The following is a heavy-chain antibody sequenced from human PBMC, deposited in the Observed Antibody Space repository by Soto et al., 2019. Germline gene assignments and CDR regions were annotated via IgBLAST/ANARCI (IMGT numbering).Heavy chain of an antibody. J-gene: IGHJ6*03. V-gene: IGHV4-59*08. Sequence: QVQLQESGPGLVKPSETLSLTCTVSGGSISSYYWSWIRQPPGKGLEWIGYIYYSGSTNYNPSLNSRVTISVDTSKNQFSLKLSSVTAADTAVYYCARHGGYYDFWSGYSQHYYYYMDVWGKGTTVTVSS. CDR2: IYYSGST. D-gene: IGHD3-3*01. CDR1: GGSISSYY. CDR3: ARHGGYYDFWSGYSQHYYYYMDV.